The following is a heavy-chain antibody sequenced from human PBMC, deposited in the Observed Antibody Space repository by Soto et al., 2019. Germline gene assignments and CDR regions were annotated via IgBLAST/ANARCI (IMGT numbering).Heavy chain of an antibody. D-gene: IGHD1-20*01. CDR1: GFIFTNAW. J-gene: IGHJ3*02. CDR2: IKSKTDGGTT. Sequence: TGGSLRLSCAASGFIFTNAWMNWVRQAPGKGLEWVGRIKSKTDGGTTDYTAPVKGRFTISRADSKNTLYLQINSLKTEDTAVYYCSTGGIIHDAFDIRGQGTLVTVPS. CDR3: STGGIIHDAFDI. V-gene: IGHV3-15*07.